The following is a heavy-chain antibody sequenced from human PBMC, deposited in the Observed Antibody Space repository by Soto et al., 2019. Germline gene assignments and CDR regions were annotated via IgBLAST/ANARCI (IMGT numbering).Heavy chain of an antibody. D-gene: IGHD3-22*01. CDR1: GFTVSSNY. CDR3: AREVPDYYDSSGYGAFDY. Sequence: LSLSCAASGFTVSSNYMSWVRQAPGRGLEWVSVIYSGGSTYYADSVKGRFTISRDNSKNTLYLQMNSLRAEDTAVCYCAREVPDYYDSSGYGAFDYWGQGTLVTVSS. CDR2: IYSGGST. J-gene: IGHJ4*02. V-gene: IGHV3-53*01.